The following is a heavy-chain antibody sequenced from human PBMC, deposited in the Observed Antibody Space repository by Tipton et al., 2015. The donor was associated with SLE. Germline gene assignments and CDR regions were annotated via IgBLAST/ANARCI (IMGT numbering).Heavy chain of an antibody. CDR2: IYYSGST. CDR3: ARHGLTALRFLEWLAFDY. V-gene: IGHV4-39*01. Sequence: LRLSCTVSGGSISSSSYYWGWIRQPPGKGLEWIGSIYYSGSTYYNPSLKSRVTISVDTSKNQFSLKLSSVTAADMAVYYCARHGLTALRFLEWLAFDYWGQGTLVTVSS. J-gene: IGHJ4*02. D-gene: IGHD3-3*01. CDR1: GGSISSSSYY.